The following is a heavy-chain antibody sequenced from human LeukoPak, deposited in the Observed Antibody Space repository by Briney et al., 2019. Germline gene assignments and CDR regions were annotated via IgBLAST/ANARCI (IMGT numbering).Heavy chain of an antibody. CDR3: ARGWKYSGYDFFDY. V-gene: IGHV1-69*04. Sequence: SVKVSCKASGGTFSSYAISWVRQAPGQGLEWMGRIIPILGIANYAQKFQGRVTITADKSTSTAYMELSSLRSEDTAVYYCARGWKYSGYDFFDYWGQGTLVTVSS. D-gene: IGHD5-12*01. CDR1: GGTFSSYA. CDR2: IIPILGIA. J-gene: IGHJ4*02.